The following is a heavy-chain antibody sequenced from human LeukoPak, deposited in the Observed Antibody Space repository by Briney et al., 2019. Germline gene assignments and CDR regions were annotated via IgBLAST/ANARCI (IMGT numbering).Heavy chain of an antibody. J-gene: IGHJ4*02. CDR3: ATAFTPGKPKDY. CDR1: GYTFTSYY. D-gene: IGHD1-1*01. CDR2: INPSGGST. Sequence: GASVKVSCKASGYTFTSYYMHWVRQAPGQGLEWMGIINPSGGSTSYAQKFQGRVTMTEDTSTDTAYMELSSLRSEDTAVYYCATAFTPGKPKDYWGQGTLVTVSS. V-gene: IGHV1-46*01.